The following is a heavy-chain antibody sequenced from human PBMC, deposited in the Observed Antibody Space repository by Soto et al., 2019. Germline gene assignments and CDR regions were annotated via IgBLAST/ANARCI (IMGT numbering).Heavy chain of an antibody. V-gene: IGHV1-2*04. CDR2: INPNSGGT. D-gene: IGHD3-16*02. CDR3: ARAMITFGGVIPYFDY. Sequence: ASVKVSCKASGYTFTGYYMHWVRQAPGQGLEWMGWINPNSGGTNYVQKFQGWVTMTRDTSISTAYMELSRLRSDDTAVYYCARAMITFGGVIPYFDYWGQGTLVTVSS. CDR1: GYTFTGYY. J-gene: IGHJ4*02.